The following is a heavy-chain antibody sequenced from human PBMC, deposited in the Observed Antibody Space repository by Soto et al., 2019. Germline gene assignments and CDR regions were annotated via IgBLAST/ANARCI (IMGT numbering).Heavy chain of an antibody. CDR1: VYTFTSYY. CDR3: AREMAYYYDSSGYYRVFDY. Sequence: XSVKVSCKASVYTFTSYYMHWVRQAPGQGLEWMGIINPSGGSTSYAQKFQGRVTMTRDTSTSTVYRELSSLRSEDTAVYYCAREMAYYYDSSGYYRVFDYWGQGTLVTVSS. D-gene: IGHD3-22*01. V-gene: IGHV1-46*01. CDR2: INPSGGST. J-gene: IGHJ4*02.